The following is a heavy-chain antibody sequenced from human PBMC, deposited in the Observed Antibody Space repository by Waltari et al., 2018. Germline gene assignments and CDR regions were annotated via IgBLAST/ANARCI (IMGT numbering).Heavy chain of an antibody. CDR2: IGGSGGST. Sequence: EVQLVESGGGLVQPGGSLRLSCAASGFTFSSYAMTWVRQGPGKGEEWVSAIGGSGGSTYYAEYVKVRLTISRDNSKNTLYLQMNSLRAEDTAGYYCAKAVYSTRGLVPWGQGTLVTVSS. J-gene: IGHJ5*02. CDR1: GFTFSSYA. CDR3: AKAVYSTRGLVP. V-gene: IGHV3-23*04. D-gene: IGHD5-12*01.